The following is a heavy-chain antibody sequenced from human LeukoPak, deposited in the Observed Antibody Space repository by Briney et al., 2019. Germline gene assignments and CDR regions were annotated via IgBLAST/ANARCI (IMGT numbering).Heavy chain of an antibody. Sequence: SETLSLTCTVSGGSISSYYWSWIRQPPGKGLEWIGYIYYSGSINYNPSLKSRVTISVDTSKNQFSLKLRSVTAADTAVYYCARYSGSYPGFDYWGQGTLVTVSS. CDR1: GGSISSYY. J-gene: IGHJ4*02. D-gene: IGHD1-26*01. V-gene: IGHV4-59*08. CDR3: ARYSGSYPGFDY. CDR2: IYYSGSI.